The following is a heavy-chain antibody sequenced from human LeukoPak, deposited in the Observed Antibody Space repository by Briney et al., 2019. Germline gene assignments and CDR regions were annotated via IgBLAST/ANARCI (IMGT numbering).Heavy chain of an antibody. CDR3: VRQYTSTWNGCFDP. CDR2: IYYSGTT. V-gene: IGHV4-39*01. CDR1: GGSISSSSYY. Sequence: PSETLSLTCTVSGGSISSSSYYWGWIRQPPGKGLEWIGTIYYSGTTYYNPSLKSRVTISVDTSKNQFSLKLSSVNAADMAVYYCVRQYTSTWNGCFDPWGQGTLVTVSS. J-gene: IGHJ5*02. D-gene: IGHD6-13*01.